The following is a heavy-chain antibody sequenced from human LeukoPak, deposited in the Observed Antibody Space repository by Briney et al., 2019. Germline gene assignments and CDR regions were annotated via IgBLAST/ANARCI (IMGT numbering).Heavy chain of an antibody. Sequence: RGGSLRLSCAASEFIFSDYAMGWVRQAPGKGLEWVSTIDKTTYPTFYADSVKGRFTISRDNSKNTLYLQMNSLRTEDTAVYFCAKFEGATIPGWFNDYWGQGILVTVSS. CDR3: AKFEGATIPGWFNDY. J-gene: IGHJ4*02. CDR2: IDKTTYPT. CDR1: EFIFSDYA. V-gene: IGHV3-23*05. D-gene: IGHD6-19*01.